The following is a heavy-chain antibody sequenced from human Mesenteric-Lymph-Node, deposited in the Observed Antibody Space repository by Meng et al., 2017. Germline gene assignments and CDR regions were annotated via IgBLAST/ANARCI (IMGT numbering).Heavy chain of an antibody. CDR1: GYTFTSYD. J-gene: IGHJ3*02. CDR3: AREVRGSWCEGTYRGPGGEKDAFDI. D-gene: IGHD2-21*01. Sequence: ASVKVSCKASGYTFTSYDINWVRQAPGQGLEWMGWMNPNSGNTGYAQKFRGRVTITRYTAISTAYMELSSLRSEDTAVYYCAREVRGSWCEGTYRGPGGEKDAFDIWGQGTMVTVSS. CDR2: MNPNSGNT. V-gene: IGHV1-8*03.